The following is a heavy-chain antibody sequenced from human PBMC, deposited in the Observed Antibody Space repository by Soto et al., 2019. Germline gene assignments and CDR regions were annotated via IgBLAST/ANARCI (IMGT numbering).Heavy chain of an antibody. CDR2: INHSGST. Sequence: QVQLQQWGAGLLKPSETLSLTCAVYGGSFSGYYWSWIRQPPGKGLEWIGEINHSGSTNYNPSLKSRVTISVDTSKNQFSLKLSYVTAADTAVYYCARTSEYDFWSRGSFDYWGQGTLVTVSS. V-gene: IGHV4-34*01. D-gene: IGHD3-3*01. J-gene: IGHJ4*02. CDR3: ARTSEYDFWSRGSFDY. CDR1: GGSFSGYY.